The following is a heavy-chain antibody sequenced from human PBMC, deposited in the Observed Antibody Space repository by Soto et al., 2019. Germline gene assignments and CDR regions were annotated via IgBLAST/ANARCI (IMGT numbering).Heavy chain of an antibody. V-gene: IGHV6-1*01. CDR3: ARARIAAAGTERGAYYYYGMDV. CDR1: GDSVSSNSAA. J-gene: IGHJ6*02. Sequence: SQTLSLTCAISGDSVSSNSAAWNWIRQSPSRGLEWLGRTYYRSKWYNDYAVSVKSRITINPDTSKNQCSLQLNSVTPEDTAVYYCARARIAAAGTERGAYYYYGMDVWGQGTTVTVSS. CDR2: TYYRSKWYN. D-gene: IGHD6-13*01.